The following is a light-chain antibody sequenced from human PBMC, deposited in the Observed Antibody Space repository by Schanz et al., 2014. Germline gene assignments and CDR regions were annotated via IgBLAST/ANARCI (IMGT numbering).Light chain of an antibody. J-gene: IGLJ2*01. Sequence: QSVLTQPPSVSGAPGQRVSISCTGSSSNIGSFYDVHWYQQFPGRAPQLVIYGNTNRPSGVPDRFSASKSGTAASLAITGLQAEDEADYYCQSFDSSLSGSVFGGGTKLTVL. CDR2: GNT. CDR3: QSFDSSLSGSV. CDR1: SSNIGSFYD. V-gene: IGLV1-40*01.